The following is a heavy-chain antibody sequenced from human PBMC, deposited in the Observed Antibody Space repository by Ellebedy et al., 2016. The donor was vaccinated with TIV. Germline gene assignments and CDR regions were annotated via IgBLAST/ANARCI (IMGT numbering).Heavy chain of an antibody. D-gene: IGHD2-15*01. CDR1: GSTFTSYE. CDR2: MNPNSGNT. Sequence: AASVKVSCKASGSTFTSYEINWVRQATGQGLEWMGWMNPNSGNTGYEQKLQGRVTLTRNTSISTAYMELSSLRSKDTAVYYCATQGPSGFDYWGQGTLVTVSS. CDR3: ATQGPSGFDY. V-gene: IGHV1-8*01. J-gene: IGHJ4*02.